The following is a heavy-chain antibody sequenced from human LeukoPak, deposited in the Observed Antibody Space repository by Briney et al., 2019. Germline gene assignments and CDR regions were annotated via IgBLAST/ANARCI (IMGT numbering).Heavy chain of an antibody. CDR2: ISSSSAYI. CDR1: GFTFSSYS. Sequence: GGSLRLSCAASGFTFSSYSMNWVRQAPGKGLEWVSSISSSSAYINYADSVKGRFTISRDNAKNSLYLQMNSLRAEDTAVYYCARVDYDVSTGYQNYFEFWGQGTLVTVSS. CDR3: ARVDYDVSTGYQNYFEF. J-gene: IGHJ4*02. V-gene: IGHV3-21*01. D-gene: IGHD3-9*01.